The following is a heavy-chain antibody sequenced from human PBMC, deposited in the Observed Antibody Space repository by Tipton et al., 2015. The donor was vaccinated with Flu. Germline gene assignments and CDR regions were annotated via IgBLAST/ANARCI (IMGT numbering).Heavy chain of an antibody. CDR2: IYYSGST. J-gene: IGHJ4*02. CDR3: ARHMSGGTRRAYDF. D-gene: IGHD2-15*01. V-gene: IGHV4-61*05. CDR1: GGSISSSSYY. Sequence: TLSLTCTVSGGSISSSSYYWSWIRQPPGKGLEWIGYIYYSGSTNYNPSLKSRVTISVDTSKNQFSLNLTSVTAADTAVSYRARHMSGGTRRAYDFWGQGTLVTVSS.